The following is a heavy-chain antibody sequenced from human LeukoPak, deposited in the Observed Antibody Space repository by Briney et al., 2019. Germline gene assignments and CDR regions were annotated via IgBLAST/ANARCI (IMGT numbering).Heavy chain of an antibody. CDR2: INPSGTST. D-gene: IGHD2-2*01. Sequence: ASVKASCKASGYTFTSYYMHWVRQAPGQGLQWMGIINPSGTSTSYAQKFQGRVIMTRDTSTSTVYMELSSLRSEDTAVYYCARDLVPVDYYYGMDVWGQGTTVTVSS. CDR1: GYTFTSYY. V-gene: IGHV1-46*01. CDR3: ARDLVPVDYYYGMDV. J-gene: IGHJ6*02.